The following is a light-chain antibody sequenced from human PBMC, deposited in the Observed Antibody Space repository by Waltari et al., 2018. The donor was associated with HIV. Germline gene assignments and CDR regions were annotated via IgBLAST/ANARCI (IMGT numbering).Light chain of an antibody. CDR2: SND. CDR3: AAWDDSLIGM. J-gene: IGLJ3*02. CDR1: STNIGSNI. Sequence: QSVLTQPPSVSGTPGQNVTISCSGSSTNIGSNIVNWHQQVPEAAAKLHIYSNDQRLSGVPDRFCRSKAGASASLAISGLLDADESDYYCAAWDDSLIGMFGGVTKLTV. V-gene: IGLV1-44*01.